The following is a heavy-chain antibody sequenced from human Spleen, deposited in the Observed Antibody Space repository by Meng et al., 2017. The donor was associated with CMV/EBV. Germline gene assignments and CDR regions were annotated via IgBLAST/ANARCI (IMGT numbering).Heavy chain of an antibody. CDR2: ISDSGGT. V-gene: IGHV4-34*01. D-gene: IGHD2-2*01. Sequence: TLLLPCAVYGGSFSGYYWSWIRQPPGKGLEWIGEISDSGGTYSNWSLKSRVTMSVDTSKNQVSLKLSSVTAADTAVYYCERGGNEDVVVEPAFYFDYWGQGALVTVSS. J-gene: IGHJ4*02. CDR3: ERGGNEDVVVEPAFYFDY. CDR1: GGSFSGYY.